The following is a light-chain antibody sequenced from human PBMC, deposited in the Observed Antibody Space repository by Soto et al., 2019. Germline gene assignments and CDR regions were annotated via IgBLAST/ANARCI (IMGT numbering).Light chain of an antibody. CDR2: EVT. CDR1: SSDVGFYNF. Sequence: QSALTQPPSASGSPGQSLTISCTGTSSDVGFYNFVSWYRQRPGKAPKLVIYEVTKRPSGVPDRFSGSKSGSTASLTVSGLQADDEAEYYCASYAGTKLFVFGSGTKVTVL. CDR3: ASYAGTKLFV. V-gene: IGLV2-8*01. J-gene: IGLJ1*01.